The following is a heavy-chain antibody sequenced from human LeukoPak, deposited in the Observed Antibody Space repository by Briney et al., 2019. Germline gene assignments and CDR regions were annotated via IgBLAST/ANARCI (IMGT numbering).Heavy chain of an antibody. CDR1: GFTFSSYS. CDR2: ISSSSSYI. D-gene: IGHD5-24*01. V-gene: IGHV3-21*01. Sequence: GGSLSLSCAASGFTFSSYSMNWVRQAPGKGLEWGSSISSSSSYIYYADSVKGRFTISRDNAKNSLYLQMNSLRAEDTAVYYCARDARRDGYNSFDYWGQGTLVTVSS. J-gene: IGHJ4*02. CDR3: ARDARRDGYNSFDY.